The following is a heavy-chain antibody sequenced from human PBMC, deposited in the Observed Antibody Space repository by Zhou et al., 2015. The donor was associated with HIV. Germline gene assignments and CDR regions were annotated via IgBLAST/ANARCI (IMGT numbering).Heavy chain of an antibody. D-gene: IGHD2-15*01. CDR3: ARRGYCSGGSCYSSVFDY. V-gene: IGHV1-69*01. CDR2: IIPIFGTA. CDR1: GGTFSSYA. Sequence: QVQLVQSGAEVKKPGSSVKVSCKASGGTFSSYAISWVRQAPGQGLEWMGGIIPIFGTANYAQKFQGRVTITADESTSTAYMELSSLRSEDTAVYYCARRGYCSGGSCYSSVFDYWGQGTLVTVSS. J-gene: IGHJ4*02.